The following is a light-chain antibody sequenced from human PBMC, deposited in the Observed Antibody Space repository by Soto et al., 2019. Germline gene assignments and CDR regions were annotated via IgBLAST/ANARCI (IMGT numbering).Light chain of an antibody. CDR2: EVN. V-gene: IGLV2-23*02. Sequence: QSVLTQPASVSGSPGQSITISCTGTSSDVGLYNLVSWYQQLPGKAPKLIIYEVNERPSGISDRFSGSKSGNTSSLTISGLQDEDADDYYCCSYVGSSILMFGGGTKLTVL. CDR3: CSYVGSSILM. CDR1: SSDVGLYNL. J-gene: IGLJ3*02.